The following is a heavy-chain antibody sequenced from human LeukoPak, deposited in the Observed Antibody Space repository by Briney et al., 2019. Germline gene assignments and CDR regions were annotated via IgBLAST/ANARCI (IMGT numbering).Heavy chain of an antibody. CDR2: FDPEDGET. J-gene: IGHJ3*02. CDR1: GYTLTELS. CDR3: ATATVTSDAFDI. Sequence: ASVKVSCKVSGYTLTELSMHWVRQAPGKGLEWMGGFDPEDGETIYAQKFQGRVTMTEDTSTDTAYMELSSLRSEDTAVYYCATATVTSDAFDIWGQGTMVTVSS. D-gene: IGHD4-17*01. V-gene: IGHV1-24*01.